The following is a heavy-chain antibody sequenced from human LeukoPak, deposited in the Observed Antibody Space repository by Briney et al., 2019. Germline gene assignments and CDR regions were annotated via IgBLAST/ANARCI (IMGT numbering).Heavy chain of an antibody. CDR3: AKERGSGGNDPDS. D-gene: IGHD5-12*01. CDR1: GFTFTSYV. J-gene: IGHJ4*02. CDR2: ILYDGSIK. Sequence: GGSLRLSCAASGFTFTSYVMHWVRQAPGEGLEWGALILYDGSIKYYAHSVRSRFSISRDNSKSTLYLQMNNLRAGDTAVYYCAKERGSGGNDPDSWGQGTLVTVSS. V-gene: IGHV3-33*05.